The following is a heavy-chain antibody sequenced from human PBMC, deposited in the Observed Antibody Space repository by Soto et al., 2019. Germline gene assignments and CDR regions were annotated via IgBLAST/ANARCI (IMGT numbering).Heavy chain of an antibody. CDR2: IWYDGSNK. J-gene: IGHJ4*02. Sequence: GGSLRLSCAASGFTLSSYGMHWVRQAPCKGLEWVAVIWYDGSNKYYADSVKGRFTISRDNSKNTLYLQMNSLRAEDTAVYYCARGAADEAYYFDYWGQGTLVTVS. CDR3: ARGAADEAYYFDY. CDR1: GFTLSSYG. D-gene: IGHD2-21*01. V-gene: IGHV3-33*01.